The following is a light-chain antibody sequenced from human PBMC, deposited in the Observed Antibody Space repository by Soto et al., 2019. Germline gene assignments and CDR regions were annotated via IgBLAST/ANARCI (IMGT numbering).Light chain of an antibody. Sequence: DVQMTQSPSTLSGSVGDRVTITCRASQTSSSWLAWYQQKPGKAPKLLIYKASTLKSGVPSRFSGSGSGTEFPLTISRLQADDFATYYCQHCNSYSEAFGQGTKVDIK. CDR1: QTSSSW. J-gene: IGKJ1*01. CDR3: QHCNSYSEA. V-gene: IGKV1-5*03. CDR2: KAS.